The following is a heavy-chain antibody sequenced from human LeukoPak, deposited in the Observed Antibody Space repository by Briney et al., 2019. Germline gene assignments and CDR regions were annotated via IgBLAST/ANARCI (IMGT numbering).Heavy chain of an antibody. D-gene: IGHD2-21*01. CDR3: ARDLEEAYCGGDCYRGAFDI. Sequence: SVKVSCKASGGTFSSYAISWVRQAPGQGLEWMGGIIPIFGTANYAQKFQGRVTITADESTSTAYMELSSLRSEDTAVYYCARDLEEAYCGGDCYRGAFDIWGQGTMVAVSS. V-gene: IGHV1-69*01. CDR1: GGTFSSYA. J-gene: IGHJ3*02. CDR2: IIPIFGTA.